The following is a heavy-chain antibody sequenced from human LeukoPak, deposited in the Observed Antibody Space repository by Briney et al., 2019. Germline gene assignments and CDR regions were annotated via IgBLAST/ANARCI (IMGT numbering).Heavy chain of an antibody. CDR3: AKTFGWPFYFDH. CDR2: ITGGGGKT. CDR1: GSTFSSYG. J-gene: IGHJ4*02. V-gene: IGHV3-23*01. D-gene: IGHD2/OR15-2a*01. Sequence: GGSLRLSCAASGSTFSSYGMSWVRQAPGKGLEWVSGITGGGGKTYYADSVRGWFTISRDNSKNTLYLQVNSLRAEDTAVYYCAKTFGWPFYFDHWGQGTLVTVSS.